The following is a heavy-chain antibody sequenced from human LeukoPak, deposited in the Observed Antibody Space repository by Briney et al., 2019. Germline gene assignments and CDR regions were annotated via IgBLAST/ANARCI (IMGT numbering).Heavy chain of an antibody. J-gene: IGHJ1*01. CDR1: GFSFSDST. CDR2: MKEDGSDE. Sequence: GGSLRLSCVASGFSFSDSTMSWVRQAAGRRLEWVAKMKEDGSDENYVDSVKGRFTISRDNARNSLHLQMNSLRVEDTAVYFCARGGAGGGYFPTWGQGILVIVSS. V-gene: IGHV3-7*01. D-gene: IGHD3-16*01. CDR3: ARGGAGGGYFPT.